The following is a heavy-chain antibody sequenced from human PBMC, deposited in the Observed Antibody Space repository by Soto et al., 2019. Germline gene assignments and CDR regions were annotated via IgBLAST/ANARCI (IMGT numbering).Heavy chain of an antibody. CDR1: GGSISSYY. V-gene: IGHV4-59*01. Sequence: PSETLSLTCTASGGSISSYYWSWIRQPPGKGLEWIGYIYYSGSTNYYPSLKSRVTISVDTSKNQFSLKLSSVTAADTAVYYCARDWYGDDAFDIWGQGTMVTVSS. CDR3: ARDWYGDDAFDI. J-gene: IGHJ3*02. D-gene: IGHD4-17*01. CDR2: IYYSGST.